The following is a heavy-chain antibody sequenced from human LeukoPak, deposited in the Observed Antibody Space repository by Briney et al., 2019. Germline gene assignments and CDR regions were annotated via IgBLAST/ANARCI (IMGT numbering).Heavy chain of an antibody. V-gene: IGHV3-33*01. CDR1: GFTFSSYG. J-gene: IGHJ4*02. CDR2: MWYDGSNK. Sequence: PGRSLRLSCAASGFTFSSYGMHWVRQAPGKGLEWVAVMWYDGSNKYYADSVKGRFTISRDNSKNTLYLQMNSLRADDTAVYYCARRVVRGENYFDYWGQGTLVTVSS. D-gene: IGHD3-10*01. CDR3: ARRVVRGENYFDY.